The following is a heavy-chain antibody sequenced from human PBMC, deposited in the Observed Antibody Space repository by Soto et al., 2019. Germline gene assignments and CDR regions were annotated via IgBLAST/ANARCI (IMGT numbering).Heavy chain of an antibody. CDR1: GFTFSNAW. CDR3: TAPYYYGSGSYDISDY. Sequence: EVQLVESGGGLVKPGGSLRLSCAASGFTFSNAWMSWVRQAPGKGLEWVGRIKSKTDGGTTDYAAPVKGRFTISRDDSKNTLYLQMNSLKTEDTAVYYCTAPYYYGSGSYDISDYWGQGTLVTVSS. J-gene: IGHJ4*02. V-gene: IGHV3-15*01. D-gene: IGHD3-10*01. CDR2: IKSKTDGGTT.